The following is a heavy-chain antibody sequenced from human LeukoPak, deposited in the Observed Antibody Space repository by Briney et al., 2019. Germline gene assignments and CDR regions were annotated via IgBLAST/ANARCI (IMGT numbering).Heavy chain of an antibody. Sequence: SETLSLTCTVSGGSISSYYWTWIRQPPGEGLEWIGYIHYTGSTNYNPSLESRVSISVDPSKKYFSLKLRSVTAADTAVYYCARVDDTSAIDYWGQGTLVTVSS. V-gene: IGHV4-59*01. CDR2: IHYTGST. D-gene: IGHD3-22*01. J-gene: IGHJ4*02. CDR3: ARVDDTSAIDY. CDR1: GGSISSYY.